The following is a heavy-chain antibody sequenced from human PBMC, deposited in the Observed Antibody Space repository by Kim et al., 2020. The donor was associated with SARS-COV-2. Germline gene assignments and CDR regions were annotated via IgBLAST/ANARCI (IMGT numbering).Heavy chain of an antibody. Sequence: GTTDYAAPVKGRYTISRDDSKNTLYLQMNSLKAEDTAVYYCTTGYSSVDYWGQGTLVTVSS. V-gene: IGHV3-15*01. CDR3: TTGYSSVDY. D-gene: IGHD6-25*01. CDR2: GTT. J-gene: IGHJ4*02.